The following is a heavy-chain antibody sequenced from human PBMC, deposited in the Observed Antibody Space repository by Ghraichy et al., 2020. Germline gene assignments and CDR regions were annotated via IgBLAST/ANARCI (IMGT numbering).Heavy chain of an antibody. CDR3: ASDGYCSSTSCYDRYYYYYYGMDV. CDR2: ISANNGNT. CDR1: GYTFTSYG. Sequence: ASVKVSCKASGYTFTSYGISWVRQAPGQGLEWMGWISANNGNTNYAQKLQGRVTMTTDTSTSTAYMELRSLRSDDSAVYYCASDGYCSSTSCYDRYYYYYYGMDVWGQGTTVTVSS. D-gene: IGHD2-2*03. V-gene: IGHV1-18*04. J-gene: IGHJ6*02.